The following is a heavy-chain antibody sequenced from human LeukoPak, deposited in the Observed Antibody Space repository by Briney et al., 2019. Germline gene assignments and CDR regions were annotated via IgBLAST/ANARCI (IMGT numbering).Heavy chain of an antibody. V-gene: IGHV4-34*01. CDR2: INHSGST. Sequence: SETLSLTCAVYGGSFSGYYWSWIRQPPGKGLEWIGEINHSGSTNYNPSLKSRVTISVDTSKNQFSLKLSSVTAADTAVYYCARSGSRNVVAGSFDYWGQGTLVTVSS. CDR1: GGSFSGYY. D-gene: IGHD6-19*01. CDR3: ARSGSRNVVAGSFDY. J-gene: IGHJ4*02.